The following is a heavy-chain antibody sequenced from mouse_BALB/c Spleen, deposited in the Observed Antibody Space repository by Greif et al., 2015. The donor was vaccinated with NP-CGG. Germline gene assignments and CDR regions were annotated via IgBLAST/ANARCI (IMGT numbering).Heavy chain of an antibody. J-gene: IGHJ1*01. Sequence: VQLQQSGPSLVKPSQTLSLTCSATGDSITSGYWNWIRKFPGNKLEYMGYISYSGSTYYNPSLKSRISITRDTSKNXYYLQLNSVTTEDTATYYCARALYYGNYYWYFDVWGAGTTVTVSS. CDR2: ISYSGST. V-gene: IGHV3-8*02. CDR1: GDSITSGY. CDR3: ARALYYGNYYWYFDV. D-gene: IGHD2-1*01.